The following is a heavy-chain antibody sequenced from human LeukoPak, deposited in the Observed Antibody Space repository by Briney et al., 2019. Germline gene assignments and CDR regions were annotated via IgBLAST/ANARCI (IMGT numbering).Heavy chain of an antibody. V-gene: IGHV3-11*01. D-gene: IGHD1-14*01. CDR2: IDGSGTTI. Sequence: GGSLRVSCAASGFTFSDYYVSWIRQAPGKGLEWISYIDGSGTTIYSADSLKGRFTISRDNAKNSLYLQMNSLRADDTAVYYCARRTGHSYFDFWGQGTQVTVSS. CDR3: ARRTGHSYFDF. J-gene: IGHJ4*02. CDR1: GFTFSDYY.